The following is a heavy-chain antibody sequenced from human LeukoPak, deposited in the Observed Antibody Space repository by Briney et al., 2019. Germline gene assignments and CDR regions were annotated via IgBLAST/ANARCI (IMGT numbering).Heavy chain of an antibody. CDR2: IYHSGST. D-gene: IGHD3-10*01. CDR1: GYSISSGYY. Sequence: AETLSLTCAVSGYSISSGYYWGWIRQPPGEGLEWIGSIYHSGSTYYNPSLKSRVTISVDTSKNQFSLKLSSVTAADTAVYYCARAPYGELLFGWFDPWGQGTLVTVSS. CDR3: ARAPYGELLFGWFDP. J-gene: IGHJ5*02. V-gene: IGHV4-38-2*01.